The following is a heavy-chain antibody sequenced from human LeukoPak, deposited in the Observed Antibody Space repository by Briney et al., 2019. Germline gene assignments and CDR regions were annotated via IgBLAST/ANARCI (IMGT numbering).Heavy chain of an antibody. CDR3: ARASRSRQYYYYGMDV. V-gene: IGHV3-7*01. CDR2: IKQDGSEK. CDR1: GFTFSSYW. Sequence: GGSLRLSCAASGFTFSSYWMSWVRQAPGKGLEWVANIKQDGSEKYYVDSVKGRFTISRDNAKNSLYLQMNSLRAEDTAVYYCARASRSRQYYYYGMDVWGQGTTVTVSS. D-gene: IGHD2-2*01. J-gene: IGHJ6*02.